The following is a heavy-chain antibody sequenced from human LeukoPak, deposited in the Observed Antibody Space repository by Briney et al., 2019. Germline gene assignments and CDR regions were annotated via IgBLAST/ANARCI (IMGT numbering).Heavy chain of an antibody. CDR1: EGTFSSYA. Sequence: SVKVSCKASEGTFSSYAISWVRQAPGQGLEWMGGIIPIFGTANYAQKFQGRVTITADKSTSTAYMELSSLRSEDTAVYYCARVVCSGGDCYAPFDYWGQGTLVTVSS. D-gene: IGHD2-21*02. J-gene: IGHJ4*02. V-gene: IGHV1-69*06. CDR2: IIPIFGTA. CDR3: ARVVCSGGDCYAPFDY.